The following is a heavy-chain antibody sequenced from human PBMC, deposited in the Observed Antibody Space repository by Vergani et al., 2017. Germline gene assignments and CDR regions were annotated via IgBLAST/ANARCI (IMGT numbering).Heavy chain of an antibody. CDR2: IIPILGIA. Sequence: QVQLVQSGAEVKKPGSSVKVSCKASGGTFSSYTISWVRQAPGQGLEWMGRIIPILGIANYAQKFQGRVTITADKSTSTAYMELSSLRSEDTAVYYCARDDYYDSSGYYPSFDYWGQGTLVTVSS. CDR3: ARDDYYDSSGYYPSFDY. CDR1: GGTFSSYT. V-gene: IGHV1-69*08. D-gene: IGHD3-22*01. J-gene: IGHJ4*02.